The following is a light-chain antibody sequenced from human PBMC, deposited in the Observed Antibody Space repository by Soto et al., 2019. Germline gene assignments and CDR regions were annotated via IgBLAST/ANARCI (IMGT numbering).Light chain of an antibody. J-gene: IGKJ1*01. CDR2: DAS. V-gene: IGKV3-11*01. CDR3: QQRSNWTWT. Sequence: EIVLTQSPGTLSLSPGERATLSCRASQSVSSYLAWYQQKPGQAPRLLIYDASNRATGIPARFSGSESGTDGTITISSLEQEDGTVYYCQQRSNWTWTFGQGTKVDIK. CDR1: QSVSSY.